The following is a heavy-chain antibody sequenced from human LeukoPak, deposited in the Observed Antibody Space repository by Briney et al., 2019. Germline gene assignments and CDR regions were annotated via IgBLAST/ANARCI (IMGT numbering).Heavy chain of an antibody. D-gene: IGHD2-8*01. V-gene: IGHV3-53*01. CDR2: IYSGGST. CDR3: AKDRCSNGVDCYYYYMDV. CDR1: GFTVSSNY. J-gene: IGHJ6*03. Sequence: GGSLRLSCAASGFTVSSNYMSWVRQAPGKGLEWVSVIYSGGSTYYADSVKGRFTISRDNSKNTLYLQMNSLRAEDTAVYYCAKDRCSNGVDCYYYYMDVWGKGTTVTISS.